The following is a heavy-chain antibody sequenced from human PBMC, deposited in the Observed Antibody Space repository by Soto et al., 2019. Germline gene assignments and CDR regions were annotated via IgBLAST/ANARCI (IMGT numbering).Heavy chain of an antibody. CDR2: ISSSSSTI. Sequence: PGGSLRLSCAASGFTFSSYSMNWVRQAPGKGLEWVSYISSSSSTIYYADSVKGRFTISRDNAKNSLYLQMNSLRDEDTAVYYCARVPIAVAGPTIRDYGMDVWGQGTTVTVS. D-gene: IGHD6-19*01. V-gene: IGHV3-48*02. CDR3: ARVPIAVAGPTIRDYGMDV. CDR1: GFTFSSYS. J-gene: IGHJ6*02.